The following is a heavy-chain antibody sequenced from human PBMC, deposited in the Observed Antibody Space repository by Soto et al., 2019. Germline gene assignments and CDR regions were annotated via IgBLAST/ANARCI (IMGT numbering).Heavy chain of an antibody. D-gene: IGHD2-2*01. V-gene: IGHV3-30*04. Sequence: GGSLRLSCAASGFTFSSYAMHWVRQAPGKGLEWVAVISYDGSNKYYADSVKGRFTISRDNSKNTLYLQMNSLRAEDTAVYYCAKGPAIVLVPAAMNYYYGMDVRGQGTTVTVSS. CDR3: AKGPAIVLVPAAMNYYYGMDV. CDR1: GFTFSSYA. J-gene: IGHJ6*02. CDR2: ISYDGSNK.